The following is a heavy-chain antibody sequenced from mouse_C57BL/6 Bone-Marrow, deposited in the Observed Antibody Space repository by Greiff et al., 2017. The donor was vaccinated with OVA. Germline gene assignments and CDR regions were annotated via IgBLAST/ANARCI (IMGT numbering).Heavy chain of an antibody. V-gene: IGHV1-81*01. CDR2: IYPRSGNT. CDR3: ARWERGFAY. Sequence: VKLQESGAELARPGASVKLSCKASGYTFTSYGISWVKQRTGQGLEWIGEIYPRSGNTYYNEKFKGKATLTADKSSSTAYMELRSLTSEDSAVYFCARWERGFAYWGQGTLVTVSA. CDR1: GYTFTSYG. D-gene: IGHD4-1*01. J-gene: IGHJ3*01.